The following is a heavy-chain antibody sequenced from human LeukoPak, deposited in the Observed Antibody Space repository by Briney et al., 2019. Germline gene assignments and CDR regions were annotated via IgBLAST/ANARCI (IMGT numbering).Heavy chain of an antibody. CDR3: AKADRADVPSKVDY. V-gene: IGHV3-33*06. Sequence: GRSLRLSCAASGFTFSRNGMHWVRQAPGKGLEWVALIWYDGSKEYYADSVKGRFTISRDNSKNTLYLQMNSLRAEDTAVYYCAKADRADVPSKVDYWGQGTLVTVSS. CDR1: GFTFSRNG. J-gene: IGHJ4*02. CDR2: IWYDGSKE. D-gene: IGHD3-10*01.